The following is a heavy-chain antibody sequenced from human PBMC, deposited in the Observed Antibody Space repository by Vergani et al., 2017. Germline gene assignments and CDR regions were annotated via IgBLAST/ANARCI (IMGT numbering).Heavy chain of an antibody. CDR2: ISGHGDRT. CDR3: AREERSNTSPFVGD. J-gene: IGHJ4*02. V-gene: IGHV3-23*01. Sequence: EVHLLESGGGQVEAGGSLRLSCVASGFTFSNSAMSWVRQTSGKGLEWVSAISGHGDRTYYADSLKGRFTISRDNSKNTVYLQMNSLKAEDRATYYCAREERSNTSPFVGDWGQETLVTV. CDR1: GFTFSNSA. D-gene: IGHD2/OR15-2a*01.